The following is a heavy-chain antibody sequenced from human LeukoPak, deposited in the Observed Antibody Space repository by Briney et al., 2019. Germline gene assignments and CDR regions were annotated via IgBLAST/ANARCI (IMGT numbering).Heavy chain of an antibody. D-gene: IGHD5-18*01. CDR2: ISYDGSNK. CDR3: ARGVGYSGWFDP. CDR1: GFTFSSYA. Sequence: PGGSLRLSCAASGFTFSSYAMHWVRQAPGKGLEWVALISYDGSNKYYADSVKGRFTTSRDNSKNTLYLQMNSLRAEDTAVYYCARGVGYSGWFDPWGQGTLVTVSS. J-gene: IGHJ5*02. V-gene: IGHV3-30-3*01.